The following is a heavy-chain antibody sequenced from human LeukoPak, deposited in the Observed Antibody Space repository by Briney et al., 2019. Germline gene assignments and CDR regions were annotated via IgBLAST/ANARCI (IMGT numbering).Heavy chain of an antibody. CDR3: ARLSTMTTDY. CDR1: GFTFSKNW. D-gene: IGHD4-17*01. V-gene: IGHV3-74*01. J-gene: IGHJ4*02. CDR2: IKSDGSTT. Sequence: GGSLRLSCAASGFTFSKNWMNWVRQAPGEGLVWVSGIKSDGSTTTYADSVKGRFTISRDNAKNTLYLQMNGLRAEDTAVYFCARLSTMTTDYWGQGTLVTVSS.